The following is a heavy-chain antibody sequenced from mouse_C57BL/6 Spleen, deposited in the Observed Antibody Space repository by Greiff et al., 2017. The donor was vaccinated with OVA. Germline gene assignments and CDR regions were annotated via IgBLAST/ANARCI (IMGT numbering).Heavy chain of an antibody. CDR3: TRSPSTGTGYFDY. CDR2: ISSGGDYI. V-gene: IGHV5-9-1*02. J-gene: IGHJ2*01. Sequence: EVKLVESGEGLVKPGGSLKLSCAASGFTFSSYAMSWVRQTPEKRLEWVAYISSGGDYIYYADTVKGRFTISRDNARNTLYLQMSSLKSEDKAMYYCTRSPSTGTGYFDYWGQGTTLTVSS. D-gene: IGHD4-1*02. CDR1: GFTFSSYA.